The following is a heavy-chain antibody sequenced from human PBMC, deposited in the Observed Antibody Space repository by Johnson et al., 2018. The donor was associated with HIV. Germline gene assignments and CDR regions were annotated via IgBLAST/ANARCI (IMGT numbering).Heavy chain of an antibody. J-gene: IGHJ3*02. CDR1: GFTFTNFW. CDR3: VRGEEGAFDI. V-gene: IGHV3-7*05. Sequence: VQLVESGGALVQPGGSLRLSCAASGFTFTNFWMGWVRQAPGKGLEWVANIKPDGSEKFSVDSGKGRFTISRDNAKNSLFLQMTSLTAEDTAVFSCVRGEEGAFDIWGQGTMVTVSS. CDR2: IKPDGSEK.